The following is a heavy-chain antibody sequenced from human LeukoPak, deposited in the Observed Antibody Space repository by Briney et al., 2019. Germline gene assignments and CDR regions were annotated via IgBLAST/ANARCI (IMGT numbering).Heavy chain of an antibody. Sequence: SGTLSLTCTVSGVSISSYYWSWIRQPPGKGLEWIGYIFYSGGTSYNPSLKSRVTISLDTSKNQFSLMLSSVTAADTAFYYCARAGGGNTAMDLDYWGQGTLVTVSS. V-gene: IGHV4-59*01. CDR3: ARAGGGNTAMDLDY. CDR2: IFYSGGT. D-gene: IGHD5-18*01. J-gene: IGHJ4*02. CDR1: GVSISSYY.